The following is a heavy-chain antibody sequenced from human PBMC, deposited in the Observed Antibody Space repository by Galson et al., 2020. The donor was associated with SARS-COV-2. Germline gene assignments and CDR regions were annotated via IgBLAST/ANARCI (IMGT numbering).Heavy chain of an antibody. CDR1: GYRFTSYW. J-gene: IGHJ6*02. V-gene: IGHV5-51*01. CDR2: INPGDSDT. D-gene: IGHD5-18*01. Sequence: VESLKISCEGSGYRFTSYWIGWVRQMPGKGLEWMGIINPGDSDTRYSPSFQGQVTISADKSINTAYLQWSSLKAADTAMYYCTRAIRYGNAVDVWGQGTPVTVSS. CDR3: TRAIRYGNAVDV.